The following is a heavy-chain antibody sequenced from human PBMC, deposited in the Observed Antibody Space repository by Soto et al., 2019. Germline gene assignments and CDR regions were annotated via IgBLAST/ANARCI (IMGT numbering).Heavy chain of an antibody. J-gene: IGHJ6*02. CDR1: GFTCSSYA. CDR2: ISYDGSNK. D-gene: IGHD5-18*01. Sequence: SGWSLRLSCSASGFTCSSYAMHWFRQAPGKGLEWVAVISYDGSNKYYADSVEGRFTISRDNSKNTLYLQMNSLRAEDTAVYYCARGRGYSYDYGMDVWGQGTTVTVSS. V-gene: IGHV3-30-3*01. CDR3: ARGRGYSYDYGMDV.